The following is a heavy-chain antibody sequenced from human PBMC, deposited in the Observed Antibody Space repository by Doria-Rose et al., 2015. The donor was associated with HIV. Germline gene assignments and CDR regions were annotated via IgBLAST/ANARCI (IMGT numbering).Heavy chain of an antibody. D-gene: IGHD2-2*01. Sequence: LSCAAPGFSFSSYGMHWVRQAPGKGLEWVAIIWFDGSNEHYADSVKGRFTISRDNSKNTPYLQMNSLRAEDTAVYYCARAWGYCSSSTCYYYGMDVWGQGTTVTVS. CDR3: ARAWGYCSSSTCYYYGMDV. CDR2: IWFDGSNE. J-gene: IGHJ6*02. V-gene: IGHV3-33*01. CDR1: GFSFSSYG.